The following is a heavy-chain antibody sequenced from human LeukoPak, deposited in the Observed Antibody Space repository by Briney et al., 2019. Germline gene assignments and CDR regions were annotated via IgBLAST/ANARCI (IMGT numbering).Heavy chain of an antibody. Sequence: GGSLRLSCAASGFTFSSYGMHWVRQAPGKGLEWVAFIRYDGSNKYYADSVKGRFTISRDNSKNTLYLQMNSLRAEDTAVYYCAKDRKVRSPGYYYYMDVWGKGTTVTISS. V-gene: IGHV3-30*02. CDR2: IRYDGSNK. J-gene: IGHJ6*03. CDR3: AKDRKVRSPGYYYYMDV. CDR1: GFTFSSYG.